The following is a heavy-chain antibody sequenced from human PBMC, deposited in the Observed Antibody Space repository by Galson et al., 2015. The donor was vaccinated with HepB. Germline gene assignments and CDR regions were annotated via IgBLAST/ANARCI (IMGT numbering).Heavy chain of an antibody. CDR1: GFAFSNVA. CDR3: AKDRLVRGVWGWFDP. J-gene: IGHJ5*02. V-gene: IGHV3-23*01. D-gene: IGHD3-10*01. Sequence: SLRLSCAVSGFAFSNVAMSWVRQAPGKGLEWVSAISAGGGSTYYADSVKGRFTISRDNSKNTLYLQMNSLRAEDTAVYYCAKDRLVRGVWGWFDPWGQGTLVTVSS. CDR2: ISAGGGST.